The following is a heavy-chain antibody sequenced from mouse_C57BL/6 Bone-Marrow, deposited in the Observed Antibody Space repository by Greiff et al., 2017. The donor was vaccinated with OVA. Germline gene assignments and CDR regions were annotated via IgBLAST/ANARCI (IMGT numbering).Heavy chain of an antibody. D-gene: IGHD1-2*01. V-gene: IGHV14-3*01. CDR2: IDPANGNT. Sequence: VQLQQSVAELVRPGASVKLSCTASGFNIKNTYMPWVKQRPEQGLEWIGRIDPANGNTKYAPKFQGKATITADTSSNTAYLQLSSLTSEDTAIYYGARSGYSYYCALDYWGKGTTVTVSS. CDR1: GFNIKNTY. J-gene: IGHJ4*01. CDR3: ARSGYSYYCALDY.